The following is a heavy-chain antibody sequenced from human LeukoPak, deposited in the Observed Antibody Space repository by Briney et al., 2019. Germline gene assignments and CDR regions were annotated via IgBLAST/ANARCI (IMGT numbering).Heavy chain of an antibody. J-gene: IGHJ5*02. CDR1: GFTFSSYD. Sequence: GGSLRLSCAASGFTFSSYDMHWVRQATGKGLEWVSAIGTAGDTYYPGSVKGRFTISRENTKNSLYLQMNSLRAEDTAVYYCAREGIDSSGSRFDPWGQGTLVTVSS. CDR3: AREGIDSSGSRFDP. CDR2: IGTAGDT. D-gene: IGHD3-22*01. V-gene: IGHV3-13*01.